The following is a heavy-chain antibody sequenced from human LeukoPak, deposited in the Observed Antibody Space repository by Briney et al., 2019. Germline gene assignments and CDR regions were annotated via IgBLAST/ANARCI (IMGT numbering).Heavy chain of an antibody. CDR2: IYYSGST. J-gene: IGHJ5*02. D-gene: IGHD3-10*01. CDR1: GGSVSSGSYY. V-gene: IGHV4-61*01. CDR3: ASYYNGSGSYAHNWFDP. Sequence: SETLSLTCTVSGGSVSSGSYYWSWIRQPPGKGLEWIGYIYYSGSTNYNPSLKSRVTISVDTSKNQFSLKLSSVTAADTAVYYCASYYNGSGSYAHNWFDPWGQGTLVTVSS.